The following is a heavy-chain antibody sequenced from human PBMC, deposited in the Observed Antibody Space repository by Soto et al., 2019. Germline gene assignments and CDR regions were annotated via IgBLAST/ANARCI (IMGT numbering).Heavy chain of an antibody. Sequence: GGSLRLSCAASGFSFTTYAMGWVRQAPGKGLEWVSAISDSGYSTYYADSVKGRFTISRDNSKNTQNSLYLQMNNLRAEDTAVYYCAKEAPSLVGFDPWGQGTLVTVSS. CDR1: GFSFTTYA. CDR2: ISDSGYST. CDR3: AKEAPSLVGFDP. V-gene: IGHV3-23*01. J-gene: IGHJ5*02.